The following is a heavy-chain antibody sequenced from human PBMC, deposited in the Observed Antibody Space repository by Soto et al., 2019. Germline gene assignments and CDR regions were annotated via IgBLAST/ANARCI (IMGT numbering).Heavy chain of an antibody. V-gene: IGHV3-74*01. CDR2: INPDGSIT. J-gene: IGHJ4*02. CDR1: GFTFSTSW. D-gene: IGHD3-16*01. Sequence: EVQLVESGGGLVQPGGSLRLSCAASGFTFSTSWMHWVRQTPGKGPVWVSHINPDGSITNYADSAKGRFTISRDNAKNTLFLQMNNLRAEDTSVYFCARDIGYGGNWGQGTLVTVSS. CDR3: ARDIGYGGN.